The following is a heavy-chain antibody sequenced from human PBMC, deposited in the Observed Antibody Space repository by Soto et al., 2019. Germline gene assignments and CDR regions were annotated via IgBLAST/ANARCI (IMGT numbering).Heavy chain of an antibody. V-gene: IGHV3-30-3*01. Sequence: QVQLVESGGGVVQPGRSLRLSCAASGFTFSSYAMHWVRQAPGKGLEWVAVISYDGSNKYYADSVKGRFTICRDNSKNTLYLQMNSLRAEDTAVYYCAREDIGGSWGQGTLVTVSS. D-gene: IGHD3-16*01. CDR3: AREDIGGS. CDR2: ISYDGSNK. CDR1: GFTFSSYA. J-gene: IGHJ4*02.